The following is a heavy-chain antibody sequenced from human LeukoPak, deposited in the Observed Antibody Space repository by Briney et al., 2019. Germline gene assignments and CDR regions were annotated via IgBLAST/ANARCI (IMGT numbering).Heavy chain of an antibody. J-gene: IGHJ4*02. CDR3: ARDLLYYYDSSATDY. V-gene: IGHV3-21*01. D-gene: IGHD3-22*01. CDR1: GFTFSSDS. Sequence: GGSLRLSCAASGFTFSSDSMNWVRQAPGKGLEWVSSISSSSSYIYYADSVKGRFTISRDNAKNSLSLQMNSLRAEDTAVYYCARDLLYYYDSSATDYWGQGTLVTVSS. CDR2: ISSSSSYI.